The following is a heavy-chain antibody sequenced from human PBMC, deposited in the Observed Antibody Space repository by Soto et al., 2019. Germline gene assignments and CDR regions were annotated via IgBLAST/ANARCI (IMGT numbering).Heavy chain of an antibody. J-gene: IGHJ4*02. V-gene: IGHV4-59*08. CDR3: ASSYCSGGSCYSDY. D-gene: IGHD2-15*01. CDR1: GGSISSYY. Sequence: QVQLQESGPGLVKPSETLSLTCTVSGGSISSYYWSWIRQPPGKGLEWIGYIYYSGSTNYNPSLKSRVTLSVDTSKNQFSLKLSSVTAADTAVYYCASSYCSGGSCYSDYWGQGTLVTVSS. CDR2: IYYSGST.